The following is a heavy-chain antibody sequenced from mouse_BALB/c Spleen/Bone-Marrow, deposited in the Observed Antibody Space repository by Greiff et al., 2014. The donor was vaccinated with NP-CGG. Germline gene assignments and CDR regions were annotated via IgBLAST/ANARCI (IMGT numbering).Heavy chain of an antibody. CDR3: ARDENVGIYWYFDV. Sequence: VQLKQSGGGSVQPGGSLRLSCATSGFTFTDYYMSWVRQPPGKALEWLGFFRNKAKGYTTEYSASVKGRFTISRDNSQRILYLQMNTLRPEDSATYYCARDENVGIYWYFDVWGAGTTVIVSS. J-gene: IGHJ1*01. CDR1: GFTFTDYY. V-gene: IGHV7-3*02. CDR2: FRNKAKGYTT.